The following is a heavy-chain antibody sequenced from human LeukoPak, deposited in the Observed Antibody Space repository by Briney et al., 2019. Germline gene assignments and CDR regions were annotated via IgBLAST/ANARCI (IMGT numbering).Heavy chain of an antibody. D-gene: IGHD1-26*01. CDR2: ISAYNGNT. CDR1: GYTFTSYA. Sequence: ASVKVSCKASGYTFTSYAMHWVRQAPGQGLEWMGWISAYNGNTNYAQKLQGRVTMTTDTSTSTAYMELRSLRSDDTAVYYCASVGSLDLYYFDYWGQGTLVTVSS. CDR3: ASVGSLDLYYFDY. V-gene: IGHV1-18*01. J-gene: IGHJ4*02.